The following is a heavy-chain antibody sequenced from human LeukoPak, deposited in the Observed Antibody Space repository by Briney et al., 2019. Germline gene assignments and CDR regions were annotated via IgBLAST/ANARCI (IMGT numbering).Heavy chain of an antibody. V-gene: IGHV5-51*01. J-gene: IGHJ5*02. D-gene: IGHD3-22*01. CDR3: AREGGRENYYYDGSGYYNWFDP. Sequence: GESLKISCKGSGYSFTNYWIGWVRQMPGKGLEWMGIIYPGDSDTRYSPSFQGQVTISADKSISTAYLQWSSLKASDTAMYYCAREGGRENYYYDGSGYYNWFDPWGQGTLVTVSS. CDR2: IYPGDSDT. CDR1: GYSFTNYW.